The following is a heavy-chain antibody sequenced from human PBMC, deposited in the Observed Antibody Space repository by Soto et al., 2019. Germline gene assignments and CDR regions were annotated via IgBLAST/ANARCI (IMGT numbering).Heavy chain of an antibody. CDR1: GGTFSSYA. Sequence: QVQLVQSGAEVKKPGSSVKVSCKASGGTFSSYAISWVRQAPGQGLEWMGGIIPIFGTANYAQKFQGRVTITADESTSTDYMELSSLSSEDTAVYYCGAVEAPYYYYGMDVWGQGTTVTVSS. CDR3: GAVEAPYYYYGMDV. CDR2: IIPIFGTA. J-gene: IGHJ6*02. V-gene: IGHV1-69*12. D-gene: IGHD6-19*01.